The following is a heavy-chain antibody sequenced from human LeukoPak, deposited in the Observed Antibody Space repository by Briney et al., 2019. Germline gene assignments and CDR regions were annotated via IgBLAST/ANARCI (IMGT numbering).Heavy chain of an antibody. CDR1: GFTFSSYW. V-gene: IGHV3-7*01. CDR3: ARSYSGSYYGY. CDR2: IKQDGSEK. D-gene: IGHD1-26*01. J-gene: IGHJ4*02. Sequence: GGSLRLSCAASGFTFSSYWMSWVRQAPGKELEWVANIKQDGSEKYYVDSVKGRFTISRDNAKNSLYLQMNSLRAEDTAVYYYARSYSGSYYGYWGQGTLVTVSS.